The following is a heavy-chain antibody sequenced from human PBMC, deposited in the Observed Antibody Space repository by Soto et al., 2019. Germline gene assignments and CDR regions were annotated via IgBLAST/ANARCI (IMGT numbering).Heavy chain of an antibody. CDR1: GGSISSGDYS. Sequence: QLQLQESGSGLVKPSQTLSLTCAVSGGSISSGDYSWNWIRQPPGKGLECIGYIYSGGSTYYNPPLQSRVTMSVDRSRNQFSLKLNSVTAADTAVYYCARVRREYDNSGPVDYWGQGTLVTVSS. J-gene: IGHJ4*02. CDR2: IYSGGST. V-gene: IGHV4-30-2*01. D-gene: IGHD3-22*01. CDR3: ARVRREYDNSGPVDY.